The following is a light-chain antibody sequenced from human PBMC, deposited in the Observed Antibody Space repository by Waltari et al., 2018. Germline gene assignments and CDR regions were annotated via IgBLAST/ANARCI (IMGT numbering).Light chain of an antibody. CDR1: QSISNH. Sequence: DIQMTQSPSSLSASVGDRVTIPCRASQSISNHLNWYQQKPGKVPKLLIYAASTLQSGVPSRFSGSGSGTDFTLTVSSLQPEDFATYFCQHSDAIPITFGGGTKVEIK. CDR2: AAS. J-gene: IGKJ4*01. CDR3: QHSDAIPIT. V-gene: IGKV1-39*01.